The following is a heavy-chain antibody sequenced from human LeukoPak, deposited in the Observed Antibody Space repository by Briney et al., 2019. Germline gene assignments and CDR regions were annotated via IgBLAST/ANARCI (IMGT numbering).Heavy chain of an antibody. CDR2: IYYSGST. V-gene: IGHV4-31*03. Sequence: PLETLSLTCTVSGGSISSGGYYWSWIRQHPGKGLEWLGYIYYSGSTYYNPSLKSRVTISVDTSKNQFSLELSSVTAADTAVYYCARGAYCTNGVCYHAFDICGQGTMVTVSS. CDR1: GGSISSGGYY. J-gene: IGHJ3*02. CDR3: ARGAYCTNGVCYHAFDI. D-gene: IGHD2-8*01.